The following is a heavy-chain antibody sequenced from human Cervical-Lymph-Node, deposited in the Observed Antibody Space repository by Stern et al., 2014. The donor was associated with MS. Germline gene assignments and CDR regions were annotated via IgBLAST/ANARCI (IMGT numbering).Heavy chain of an antibody. CDR2: LYPGDSDT. V-gene: IGHV5-51*01. CDR3: ARLCSSSSCSDYYGMDV. Sequence: VQLVESGAEVKKPGESLKISCKGSGYSFASYWIGWVRQMPGKGLEWMGILYPGDSDTRYSPSFQGQVTFSADKSISTAYLQWSSLKASDTAMYYCARLCSSSSCSDYYGMDVWGQGTTVTVSS. J-gene: IGHJ6*02. D-gene: IGHD2-2*01. CDR1: GYSFASYW.